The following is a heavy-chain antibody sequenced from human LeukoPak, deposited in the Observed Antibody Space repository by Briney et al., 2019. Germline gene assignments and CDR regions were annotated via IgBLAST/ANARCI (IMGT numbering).Heavy chain of an antibody. Sequence: GESLKISCKGSGYSFTSYWIGWVRQMPGKGLEWMGIIYPGDSDTRYSPSFRGQVTISADKSISTAYLQWSSLKASDTAMYYCARPYYYDSSGYQYYFDYWGQGTLVTVSS. D-gene: IGHD3-22*01. CDR1: GYSFTSYW. CDR2: IYPGDSDT. V-gene: IGHV5-51*01. CDR3: ARPYYYDSSGYQYYFDY. J-gene: IGHJ4*02.